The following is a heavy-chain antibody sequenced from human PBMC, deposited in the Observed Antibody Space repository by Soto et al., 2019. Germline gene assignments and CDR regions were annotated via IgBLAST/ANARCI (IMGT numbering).Heavy chain of an antibody. Sequence: ASVKVSCKASGYTFTSYGISWVRQAPGQGLEWMGWVSAYNGNTNYAQKLQGRVTMTTDTSTSTAYMELRSLRSDDTAVYYCARDLAAAGIVDYWGQGTLVTVSS. CDR2: VSAYNGNT. V-gene: IGHV1-18*01. D-gene: IGHD6-13*01. J-gene: IGHJ4*02. CDR1: GYTFTSYG. CDR3: ARDLAAAGIVDY.